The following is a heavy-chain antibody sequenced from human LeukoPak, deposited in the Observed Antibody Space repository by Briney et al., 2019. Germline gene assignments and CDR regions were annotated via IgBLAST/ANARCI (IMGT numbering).Heavy chain of an antibody. CDR1: PGSITPHY. J-gene: IGHJ4*02. Sequence: SETLSLTCTVFPGSITPHYWSCIRQPAGKGLDWIGRISPTGSTNYNPSLNSPITMSVDTSKIHLSLTLNSVTAADTAVYDCEREVEMATQFDYWGQGTLVTVSS. CDR2: ISPTGST. D-gene: IGHD5-24*01. CDR3: EREVEMATQFDY. V-gene: IGHV4-4*07.